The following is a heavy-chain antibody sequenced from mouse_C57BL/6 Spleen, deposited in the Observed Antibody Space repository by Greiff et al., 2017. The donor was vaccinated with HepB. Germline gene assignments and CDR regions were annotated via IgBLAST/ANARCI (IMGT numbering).Heavy chain of an antibody. CDR2: IDPSDSYT. CDR3: ARYGFFFAY. V-gene: IGHV1-69*01. CDR1: GYTFTSYW. J-gene: IGHJ3*01. Sequence: QVQLQQPGAELVMPGASVKLSCKASGYTFTSYWMHWVKQRPGQGLEWIGEIDPSDSYTNYNQKFKGKSTLTVDKSSSTAYMQLSSLTSEDSAVYYCARYGFFFAYWGQGTLVTVSA. D-gene: IGHD2-2*01.